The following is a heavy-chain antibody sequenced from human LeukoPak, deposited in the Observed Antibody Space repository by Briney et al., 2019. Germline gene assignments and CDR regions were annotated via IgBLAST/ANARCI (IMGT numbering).Heavy chain of an antibody. J-gene: IGHJ4*02. CDR1: GFTFSSYA. D-gene: IGHD3-22*01. V-gene: IGHV3-30*04. Sequence: QSGGSLRLSCVASGFTFSSYAMHWVRQSPGKGLEWVAAISYDGSNKNYADSVKGRFTISRDNFKNTLYLQMNSLRAEDTAVYYCARSNYYDSSGYWAPFDYWGQGTLVTVSS. CDR3: ARSNYYDSSGYWAPFDY. CDR2: ISYDGSNK.